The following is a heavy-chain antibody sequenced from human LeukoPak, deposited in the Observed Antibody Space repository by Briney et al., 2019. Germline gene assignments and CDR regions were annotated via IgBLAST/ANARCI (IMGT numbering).Heavy chain of an antibody. CDR2: IYSGGST. Sequence: GGSLRLSCAASGFAVSSDYINWVRQAPGKGLEWVSVIYSGGSTYFADSVRGRFTISRDNSKNTLYLQMNSLRAEDTAVYYCARHDWFDPWGQGTLVTVSS. CDR1: GFAVSSDY. V-gene: IGHV3-66*04. J-gene: IGHJ5*02. CDR3: ARHDWFDP.